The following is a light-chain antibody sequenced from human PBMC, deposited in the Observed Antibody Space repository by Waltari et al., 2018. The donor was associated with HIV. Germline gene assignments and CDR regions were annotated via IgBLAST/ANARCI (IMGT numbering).Light chain of an antibody. CDR3: SSYTSSSSWV. Sequence: QSALTQPASVSGSPGQSITISCTGTSSDVGGYNYVSWYQQHPGKAPKLMISEVSNRPSGFSNRLSGSKSGNTASLPISGLQAEDEADYYCSSYTSSSSWVFGGGTKLTVL. CDR1: SSDVGGYNY. J-gene: IGLJ3*02. V-gene: IGLV2-14*01. CDR2: EVS.